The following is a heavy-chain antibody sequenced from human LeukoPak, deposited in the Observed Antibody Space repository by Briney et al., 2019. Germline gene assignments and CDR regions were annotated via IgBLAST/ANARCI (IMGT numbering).Heavy chain of an antibody. D-gene: IGHD2-15*01. CDR1: GGSFSGYY. CDR2: INHSGST. J-gene: IGHJ4*02. V-gene: IGHV4-34*01. Sequence: SETLPLTCAVYGGSFSGYYWSWIRQPPGKGLEWIGEINHSGSTNYNPSLKSRVTISVDTSKNQFSLKLSSVTAADTAVYYCARGGLPVVVAATEYYFDYWGQGTLVTVSS. CDR3: ARGGLPVVVAATEYYFDY.